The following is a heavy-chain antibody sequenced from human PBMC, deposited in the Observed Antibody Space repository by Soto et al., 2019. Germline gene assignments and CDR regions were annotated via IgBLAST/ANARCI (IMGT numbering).Heavy chain of an antibody. CDR1: GGSIDSDGSY. J-gene: IGHJ2*01. D-gene: IGHD2-2*01. CDR2: SYYSGTN. Sequence: QVQLQESGPGLVKPSQTLSLTCTVSGGSIDSDGSYWSWIRQSPGEGLEWLGYSYYSGTNYYNPSLKSRVSISLDTSKNHFSLKLGSVTAAGTAIYYCAGGHCFSSSCSYPDLWGRGTLVTVSS. CDR3: AGGHCFSSSCSYPDL. V-gene: IGHV4-31*03.